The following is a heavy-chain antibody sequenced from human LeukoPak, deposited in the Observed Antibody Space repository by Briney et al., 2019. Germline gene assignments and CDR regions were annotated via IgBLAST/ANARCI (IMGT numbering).Heavy chain of an antibody. CDR1: GFTFSSYS. CDR2: ISSSSSYI. J-gene: IGHJ3*02. Sequence: GGSLRLSCAASGFTFSSYSMNWVRQAPGKGLEWVSSISSSSSYIYYADSVKGRFTISRDNAKNSLYLQMNSLRAEDTAVYYCATQPLGDFWSGYPDAFDTWGQGTMVTVSS. V-gene: IGHV3-21*01. D-gene: IGHD3-3*01. CDR3: ATQPLGDFWSGYPDAFDT.